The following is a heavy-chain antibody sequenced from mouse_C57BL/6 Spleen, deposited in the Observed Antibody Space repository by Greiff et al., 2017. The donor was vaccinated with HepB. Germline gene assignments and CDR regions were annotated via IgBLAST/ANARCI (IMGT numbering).Heavy chain of an antibody. V-gene: IGHV5-17*01. J-gene: IGHJ4*01. Sequence: EVNVVESGGGLVKPGGSLKLSCAASGFTFSDYGMHWVRQAPEKGLEWVAYISSGSSTIYYADTVKGRFTISRDNAKNTLFLQMTSLRSEDTAMYYCARHLKGAMDYWGQGTSVTVSS. CDR1: GFTFSDYG. CDR2: ISSGSSTI. CDR3: ARHLKGAMDY.